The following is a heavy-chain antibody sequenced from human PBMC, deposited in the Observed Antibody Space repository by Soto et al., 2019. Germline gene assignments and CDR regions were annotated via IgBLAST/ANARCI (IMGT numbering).Heavy chain of an antibody. D-gene: IGHD3-3*01. Sequence: ASVKVSCKASGYTFTSYAMHWVRQAPGQRLEWMGWINAGNGNTKYSQKFQGRVTITRDTSASTAYMELSSLRSEDTAVYYCARGRIFGVVIIRNYYYYYMDVWGKGTTVTVSS. CDR2: INAGNGNT. CDR1: GYTFTSYA. J-gene: IGHJ6*03. CDR3: ARGRIFGVVIIRNYYYYYMDV. V-gene: IGHV1-3*01.